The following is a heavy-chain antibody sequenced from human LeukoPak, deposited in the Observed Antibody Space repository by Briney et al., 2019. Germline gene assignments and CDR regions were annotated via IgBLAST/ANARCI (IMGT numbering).Heavy chain of an antibody. CDR3: ARAINWADAFDI. V-gene: IGHV3-48*01. CDR1: GFTFSSYS. Sequence: GGSLRLSCAASGFTFSSYSMNWVRQTPGKGLEWVSYISSSSSPMYYADSVKGRFTISRDNAKNSLYLQMNSLRAEDTAVYYCARAINWADAFDIWGQGTMVTVSS. CDR2: ISSSSSPM. D-gene: IGHD1-1*01. J-gene: IGHJ3*02.